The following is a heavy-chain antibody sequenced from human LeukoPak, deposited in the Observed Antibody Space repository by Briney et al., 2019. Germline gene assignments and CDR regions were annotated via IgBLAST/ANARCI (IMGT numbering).Heavy chain of an antibody. CDR2: IIPIFGTA. D-gene: IGHD3-9*01. Sequence: SVKVSCKASGGTFSSYAISWVRQAPGQGLEWMGGIIPIFGTANYAQKFQGRVTITADESTSTAYMELSSLRSEDTAVYYCARSPDILTGLDYWSQGTLVTVSS. V-gene: IGHV1-69*13. CDR1: GGTFSSYA. CDR3: ARSPDILTGLDY. J-gene: IGHJ4*02.